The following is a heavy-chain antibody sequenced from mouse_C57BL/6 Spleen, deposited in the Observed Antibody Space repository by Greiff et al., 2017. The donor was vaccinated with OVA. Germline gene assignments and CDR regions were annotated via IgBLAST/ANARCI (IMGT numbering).Heavy chain of an antibody. J-gene: IGHJ3*01. V-gene: IGHV1-69*01. CDR2: IDPSDSYT. CDR1: GYTFTSHW. CDR3: ARGAYYSNYTFAY. D-gene: IGHD2-5*01. Sequence: VQLQQPGAELVMPGASVKLSCKASGYTFTSHWMHWVKQRPGQGLEWIGEIDPSDSYTNYNQKFKGKSTLTVDKSSSTAYMQLSSLTSEDSAVYYCARGAYYSNYTFAYWGQGTLVTVSA.